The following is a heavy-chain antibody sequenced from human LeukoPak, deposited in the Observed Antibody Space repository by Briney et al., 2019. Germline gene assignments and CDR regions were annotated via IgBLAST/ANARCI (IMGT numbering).Heavy chain of an antibody. Sequence: GGSLRLSCAASGFTVSSNYMSWDRQAPGKGLEWVSFIYSDGGTSYADSVKGRFTISRDNSKNTLYLQMNSLRVEDTAVYYCVYDFWSGPDSWGQGTLVTVSS. CDR1: GFTVSSNY. V-gene: IGHV3-53*01. CDR3: VYDFWSGPDS. CDR2: IYSDGGT. D-gene: IGHD3-3*01. J-gene: IGHJ4*02.